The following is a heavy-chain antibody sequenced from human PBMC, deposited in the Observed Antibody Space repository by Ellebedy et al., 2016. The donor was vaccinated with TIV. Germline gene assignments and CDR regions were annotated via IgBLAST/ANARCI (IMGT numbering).Heavy chain of an antibody. V-gene: IGHV4-38-2*02. CDR2: VYYSGST. J-gene: IGHJ5*02. Sequence: MPSETLSLTCTVSGYSISTGYYWGWIRQPPGQGLEWIGSVYYSGSTFYNPSLRSRVTISIDASKNQFSLKLSSVTAADTAVYYCARVGSLSWFDPWGRGIPVTVSS. CDR1: GYSISTGYY. D-gene: IGHD3-16*01. CDR3: ARVGSLSWFDP.